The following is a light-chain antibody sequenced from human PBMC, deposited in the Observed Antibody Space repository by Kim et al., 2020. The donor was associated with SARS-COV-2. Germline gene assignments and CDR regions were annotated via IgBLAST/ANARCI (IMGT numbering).Light chain of an antibody. CDR2: EGT. Sequence: SYELTQPPSVSVSPGHTAIITCSGDTLGDKYACWYQQKPGQSPVLVIYEGTERPSGIPERFSGSKSGTTATLTITGTQAMDEADYYCQAWDSRTVIFGGGTKLTVL. CDR3: QAWDSRTVI. CDR1: TLGDKY. J-gene: IGLJ2*01. V-gene: IGLV3-1*01.